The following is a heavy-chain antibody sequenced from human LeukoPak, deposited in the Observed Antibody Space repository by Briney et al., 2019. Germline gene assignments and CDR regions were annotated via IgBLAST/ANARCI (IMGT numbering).Heavy chain of an antibody. CDR2: ISWNSGTK. V-gene: IGHV3-48*04. D-gene: IGHD3-3*01. J-gene: IGHJ4*02. CDR3: ARDLYYDFWSGYYTAPDY. CDR1: GFTFSSYS. Sequence: GGSLRLSCAASGFTFSSYSMNWVRQAPGKGLEWVSGISWNSGTKVYADSVKGRFTISRDNAKNSLYLQMNSLRAEDTAVYYCARDLYYDFWSGYYTAPDYWGQGTLVTVSS.